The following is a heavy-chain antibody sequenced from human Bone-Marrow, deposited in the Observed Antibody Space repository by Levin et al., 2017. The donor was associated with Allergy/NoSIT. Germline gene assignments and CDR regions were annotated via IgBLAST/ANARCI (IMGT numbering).Heavy chain of an antibody. CDR3: GNRRHNNGIWNDGDIDY. D-gene: IGHD1-1*01. Sequence: SGPTLVKPTQTLTLTCTFPGFALTTRPVGVGWIRQPPGKALEWVALIYLDNDKRYNPSLRSRLTITKDTSKNHVVLTGTNIDPADTATYYCGNRRHNNGIWNDGDIDYWGQGILITVSS. CDR2: IYLDNDK. J-gene: IGHJ4*02. CDR1: GFALTTRPVG. V-gene: IGHV2-5*02.